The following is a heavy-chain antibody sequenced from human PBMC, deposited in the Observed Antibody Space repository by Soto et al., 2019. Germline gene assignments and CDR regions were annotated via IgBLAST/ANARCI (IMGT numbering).Heavy chain of an antibody. V-gene: IGHV3-33*06. CDR1: RFTFRDFG. J-gene: IGHJ4*02. Sequence: GGSLRLSCVASRFTFRDFGMHWVRQAPGKGLEWVAVIWSDGGEKYYVDSVKGRFTVSRDNSKNTLYLQMSSLRAEDTAVYYCAKYHYYDGKWGQGTLVTVSS. CDR3: AKYHYYDGK. CDR2: IWSDGGEK. D-gene: IGHD3-22*01.